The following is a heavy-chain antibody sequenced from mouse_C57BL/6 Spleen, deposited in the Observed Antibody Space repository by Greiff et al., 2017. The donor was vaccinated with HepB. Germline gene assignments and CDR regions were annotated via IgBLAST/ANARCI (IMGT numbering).Heavy chain of an antibody. CDR2: IYPGDGDT. D-gene: IGHD3-1*01. CDR3: ARSTPLGRGDD. V-gene: IGHV1-82*01. J-gene: IGHJ2*01. CDR1: GYAFSSSW. Sequence: QVQLQQSGPELVKPGASVKISCKASGYAFSSSWMNWVKQRPGKGLEWIGRIYPGDGDTNYNGKFKGKATLTADKSSSTAYMQLSSLTSEDSAVYFCARSTPLGRGDDWGQGTTLTVSS.